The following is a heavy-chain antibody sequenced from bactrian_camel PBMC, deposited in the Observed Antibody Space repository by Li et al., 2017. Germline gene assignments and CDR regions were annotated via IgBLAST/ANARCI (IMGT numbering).Heavy chain of an antibody. J-gene: IGHJ7*01. Sequence: HVQLVESGGGSVEAGGSLRLACQASGDTDKLKCMGWFRQAPGKEREGVALLDADGTTTKYADSVKGRFTISQDNAKNTLFLQMNSLKPDDTAMYYCAARGSPPSIMRVTVPAGARWTSTTAWTTGATEPRSPSP. CDR1: GDTDKLKC. D-gene: IGHD5*01. V-gene: IGHV3S54*01. CDR2: LDADGTTT.